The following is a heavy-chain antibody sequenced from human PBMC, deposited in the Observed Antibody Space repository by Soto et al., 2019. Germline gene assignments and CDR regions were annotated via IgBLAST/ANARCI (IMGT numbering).Heavy chain of an antibody. CDR3: ARDDSSGWYLYVDI. D-gene: IGHD6-19*01. Sequence: ASVKVSCKASGYTFTSYGINWVRQAPGQGLEWMGWISAYNGNTNYAQKLQGRVTMTTDTSTSTAYMELRSLRSDDTAVYYCARDDSSGWYLYVDIWGQGTMVTVSS. V-gene: IGHV1-18*01. CDR2: ISAYNGNT. CDR1: GYTFTSYG. J-gene: IGHJ3*02.